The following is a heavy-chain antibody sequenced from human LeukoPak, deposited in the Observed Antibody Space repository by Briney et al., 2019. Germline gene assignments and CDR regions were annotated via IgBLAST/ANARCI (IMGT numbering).Heavy chain of an antibody. D-gene: IGHD3-22*01. CDR3: TTYYYDSTSDFGY. CDR2: IKGKIDGGTT. V-gene: IGHV3-15*01. CDR1: GFTFSNGW. Sequence: GGSLRLSCAASGFTFSNGWMSWVRQPPGKGLEWVGHIKGKIDGGTTDYAAPVKGRFTISRDDSKNTQYLQMNSLKTEDTAISYCTTYYYDSTSDFGYWGQGTLVTVSS. J-gene: IGHJ4*02.